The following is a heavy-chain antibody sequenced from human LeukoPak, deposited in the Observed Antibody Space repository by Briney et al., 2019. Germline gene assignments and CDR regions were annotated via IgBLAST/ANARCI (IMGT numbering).Heavy chain of an antibody. Sequence: PGGSLRLSCAASGVTLSTYAMSWARQAPGKGLEWVSGISSSGSDDNTYYADSVKGRFTISRGSSKNTLSLHMNTLRAEDTAIYYCAKDRTVGASYWYFDLWGRGTLVTVSS. D-gene: IGHD1-26*01. J-gene: IGHJ2*01. CDR1: GVTLSTYA. CDR2: ISSSGSDDNT. V-gene: IGHV3-23*01. CDR3: AKDRTVGASYWYFDL.